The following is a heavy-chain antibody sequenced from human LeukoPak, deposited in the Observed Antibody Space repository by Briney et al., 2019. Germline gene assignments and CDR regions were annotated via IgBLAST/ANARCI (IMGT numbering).Heavy chain of an antibody. CDR1: GFTFSSYA. D-gene: IGHD3-10*01. Sequence: GGSLRLSCAASGFTFSSYAMHWVRQAPGKGLEWVAVISYDGSNKYYADSVKGRFTISRDNSKNTLYLQMNSLRAEDTAVYYCARATMVRVYYYYGMDVWGQGTTVTVSS. V-gene: IGHV3-30-3*01. J-gene: IGHJ6*02. CDR3: ARATMVRVYYYYGMDV. CDR2: ISYDGSNK.